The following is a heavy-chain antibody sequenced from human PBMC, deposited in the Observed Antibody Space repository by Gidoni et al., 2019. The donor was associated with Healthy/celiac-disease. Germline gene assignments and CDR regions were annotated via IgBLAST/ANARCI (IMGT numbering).Heavy chain of an antibody. CDR2: ISWNSGSI. Sequence: EVQLVDSGGGLVQPGRYLSLSCTASGFTFDDYASHWVRQVPGKRLEWVSGISWNSGSIGYSDYVKGRFTISRDNAKNSLYLQMNSLRAEDTALYYCAKSRSVAEAWGFDLWGRGTLVTVSS. CDR1: GFTFDDYA. V-gene: IGHV3-9*01. J-gene: IGHJ2*01. D-gene: IGHD6-13*01. CDR3: AKSRSVAEAWGFDL.